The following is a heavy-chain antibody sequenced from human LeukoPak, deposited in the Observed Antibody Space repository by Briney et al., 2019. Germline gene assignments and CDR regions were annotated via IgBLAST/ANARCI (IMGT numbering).Heavy chain of an antibody. J-gene: IGHJ4*02. CDR3: ARQWLAHFDY. V-gene: IGHV3-30-3*01. Sequence: GRSLRLSCAASGFTFSSYAMHWVRQAPGKGLEWVAVISYDGSNKYYADSVKGRFTISRDNSKNTLYLQMNSLRAEDTAVYYCARQWLAHFDYWGQGTLVTVSS. CDR2: ISYDGSNK. CDR1: GFTFSSYA. D-gene: IGHD6-19*01.